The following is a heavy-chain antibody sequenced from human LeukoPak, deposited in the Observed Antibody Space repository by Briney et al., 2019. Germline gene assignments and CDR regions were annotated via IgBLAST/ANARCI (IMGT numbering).Heavy chain of an antibody. J-gene: IGHJ5*02. CDR2: IYTSGNT. D-gene: IGHD4-23*01. CDR3: ARHSDYGGKKGRFDP. Sequence: SETLSLTCTVSGGSINSYCWSWIRQPAGKGLEWIGRIYTSGNTHYNPSLKSRVTMSRDTSNNQFSLKLSSVTAADTAMYYCARHSDYGGKKGRFDPWGQGTLVTVSS. V-gene: IGHV4-4*07. CDR1: GGSINSYC.